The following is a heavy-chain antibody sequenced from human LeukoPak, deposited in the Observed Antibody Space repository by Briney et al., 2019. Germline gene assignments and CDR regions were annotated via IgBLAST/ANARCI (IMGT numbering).Heavy chain of an antibody. CDR3: AAAGVAARPYYYYGMDV. Sequence: SVKVSFTASGFTFTSSAVQWVRQARGQRLEWIGWIVVGSGNTNYAQKFQERVTITRDMSTSTAYMELSSLRSEDTAVYYCAAAGVAARPYYYYGMDVWGQGTTVTVSS. J-gene: IGHJ6*02. CDR1: GFTFTSSA. V-gene: IGHV1-58*01. D-gene: IGHD6-6*01. CDR2: IVVGSGNT.